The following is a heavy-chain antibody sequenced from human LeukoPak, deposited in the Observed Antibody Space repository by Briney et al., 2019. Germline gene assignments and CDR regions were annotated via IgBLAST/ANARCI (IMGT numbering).Heavy chain of an antibody. CDR2: IRYDGSNK. J-gene: IGHJ4*02. D-gene: IGHD3-10*01. Sequence: GGSLRLSCAASGFTFSSYGMHWVRQAPGKGLEWVAFIRYDGSNKYYADSVKGRFTISRDNSKNTLYLQMNSLRAEDTAVYYCAKDWGPWAMVLGVADYWGQGTLVAVSS. V-gene: IGHV3-30*02. CDR3: AKDWGPWAMVLGVADY. CDR1: GFTFSSYG.